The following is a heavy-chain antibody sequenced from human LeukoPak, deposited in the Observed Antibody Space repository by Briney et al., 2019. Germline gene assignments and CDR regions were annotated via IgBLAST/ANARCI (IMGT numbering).Heavy chain of an antibody. V-gene: IGHV3-11*04. Sequence: GGSLRLSCAASGFTFSDYYMSWIRQAPGKGLEWLSYISSGGTSIFYADSVKGRFTFSRDNAKKSVYLHMNSLRADDTAVYYCARVTYSGSYKPDYWGQGTLVTVSS. CDR3: ARVTYSGSYKPDY. CDR2: ISSGGTSI. J-gene: IGHJ4*02. CDR1: GFTFSDYY. D-gene: IGHD1-26*01.